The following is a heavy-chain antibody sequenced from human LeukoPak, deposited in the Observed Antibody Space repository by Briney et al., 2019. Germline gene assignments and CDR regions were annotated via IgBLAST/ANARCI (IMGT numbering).Heavy chain of an antibody. CDR1: GGSISSSNW. J-gene: IGHJ6*03. D-gene: IGHD3-10*01. V-gene: IGHV4-4*02. CDR2: IYHSGST. CDR3: ARDRWFGEGHYMDV. Sequence: TLTLTCAVSGGSISSSNWWSWVRQPPGKGLEWIGEIYHSGSTNYNPSLKSRITMSIDTSKNQFSLKMRSVTAADTAMYYCARDRWFGEGHYMDVWGKGTTVTVSS.